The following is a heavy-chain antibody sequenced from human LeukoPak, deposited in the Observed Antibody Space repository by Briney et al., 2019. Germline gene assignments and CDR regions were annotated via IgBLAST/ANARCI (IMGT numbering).Heavy chain of an antibody. CDR3: ATHHYGSGSSLYFDY. V-gene: IGHV4-61*01. D-gene: IGHD3-10*01. CDR2: IYYTGRT. Sequence: PSETLSLTCTVSGGSVSSGSYYWSWIRQPPGKGLEWIGYIYYTGRTNYNPSLKSRVTISVDTSKNQFSLKLSSVTAVDTAVYYCATHHYGSGSSLYFDYWGQGTLVTVSS. CDR1: GGSVSSGSYY. J-gene: IGHJ4*02.